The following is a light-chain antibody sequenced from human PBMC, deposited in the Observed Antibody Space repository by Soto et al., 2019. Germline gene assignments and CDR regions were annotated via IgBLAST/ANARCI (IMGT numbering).Light chain of an antibody. CDR2: STN. CDR3: ALYMGSGIWV. CDR1: SGSVSTSYY. Sequence: QAVVTQEPSFSVSPGRTVTLTCGFSSGSVSTSYYPSWYQQTPGQAPRTLIYSTNTSSSGVPDRFSGSILGNKAALTITGAQADDEADYYCALYMGSGIWVFGGGTQLTVL. V-gene: IGLV8-61*01. J-gene: IGLJ2*01.